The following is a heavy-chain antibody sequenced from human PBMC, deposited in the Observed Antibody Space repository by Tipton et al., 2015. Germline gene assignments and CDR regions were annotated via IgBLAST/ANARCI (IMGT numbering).Heavy chain of an antibody. Sequence: TLSLTCTVSGGSVISGTDYWSWIRQPPGKGLEWIGYTFSGGSTNYNPSLKSRVTISLDTSKNQFSLNLNSVTAADTAVYYCAREGWNSDSSGYDYWGQGTLVTVSS. CDR1: GGSVISGTDY. CDR3: AREGWNSDSSGYDY. V-gene: IGHV4-61*01. J-gene: IGHJ4*02. CDR2: TFSGGST. D-gene: IGHD3-22*01.